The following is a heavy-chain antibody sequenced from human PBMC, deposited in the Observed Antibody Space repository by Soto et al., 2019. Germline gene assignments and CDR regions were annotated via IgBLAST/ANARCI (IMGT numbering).Heavy chain of an antibody. Sequence: QVQLVQSGAEVKKPGASVKVSCKASGYTFISYGISWVRQAPGQGLEWMGWISAYNGNTNYAQKLQGRVTMTTDTSTSTAYMELRSLRSDDTAVYYCARTYYYDSSGYYYRYYYYGMDVWGQGTTVTVSS. CDR1: GYTFISYG. CDR3: ARTYYYDSSGYYYRYYYYGMDV. CDR2: ISAYNGNT. J-gene: IGHJ6*02. V-gene: IGHV1-18*01. D-gene: IGHD3-22*01.